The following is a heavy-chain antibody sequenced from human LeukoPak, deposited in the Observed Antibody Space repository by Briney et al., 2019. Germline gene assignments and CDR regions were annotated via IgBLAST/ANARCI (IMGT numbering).Heavy chain of an antibody. CDR1: GFTFSSYS. Sequence: PGGSLRLSCAASGFTFSSYSMNWVRQAPGKGLEWVSSISSSSSYIYYADSVRGRFTISRDNAKNSLYLQMNSLRAEDTAVYYCARSIVGPTRAFDIWGQGTMVTVSS. D-gene: IGHD1-26*01. V-gene: IGHV3-21*01. CDR2: ISSSSSYI. J-gene: IGHJ3*02. CDR3: ARSIVGPTRAFDI.